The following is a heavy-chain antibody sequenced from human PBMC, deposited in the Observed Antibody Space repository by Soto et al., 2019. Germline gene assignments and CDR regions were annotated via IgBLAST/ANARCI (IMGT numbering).Heavy chain of an antibody. J-gene: IGHJ4*02. V-gene: IGHV4-59*08. D-gene: IGHD4-17*01. CDR3: ARHPTVTEYYFDY. CDR1: GGSLKNYF. CDR2: ISYGGYT. Sequence: SETLSLTCTVSGGSLKNYFWSWIRQTPGKGLQWIAFISYGGYTNLNPSLESRVTMSVDMSMNQISLNLSSVTAADTGVYYCARHPTVTEYYFDYWGQGTLVTVSS.